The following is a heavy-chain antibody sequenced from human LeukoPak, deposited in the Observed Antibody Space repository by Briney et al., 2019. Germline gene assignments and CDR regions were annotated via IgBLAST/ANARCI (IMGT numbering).Heavy chain of an antibody. CDR3: ARKYYYYYGMGV. V-gene: IGHV4-34*01. Sequence: SETLSLTCAVYGGSFSGYYWSWIRQPPGKGLEWIGEINHSGSTNYNPSLKSRVTISVDTSKNQFSLKLSSVTAADTAVYYCARKYYYYYGMGVWGKGTTVTVSS. CDR1: GGSFSGYY. CDR2: INHSGST. J-gene: IGHJ6*04.